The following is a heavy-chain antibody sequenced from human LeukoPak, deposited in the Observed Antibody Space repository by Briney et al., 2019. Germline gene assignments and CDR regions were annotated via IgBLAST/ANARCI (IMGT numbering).Heavy chain of an antibody. Sequence: SVKVSCKASGYTFTSYGISWVRQAPGQGLEWMGGIIPIFGTANYAQKFQGRVTITADKSTSTAYMELSSLRSEDTAVYYCARGRYDSSGPFDYWGQGTLVTVSS. CDR3: ARGRYDSSGPFDY. D-gene: IGHD3-22*01. CDR2: IIPIFGTA. CDR1: GYTFTSYG. V-gene: IGHV1-69*06. J-gene: IGHJ4*02.